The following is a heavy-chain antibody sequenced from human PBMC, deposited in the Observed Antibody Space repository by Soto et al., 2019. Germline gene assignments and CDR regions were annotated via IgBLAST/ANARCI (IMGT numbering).Heavy chain of an antibody. Sequence: QVQLVESGGGVVQPGRSLRLSCAASGFTFSSYGMHWVRQAPGKGLERVAVISYDGSNKYYADSVKGRFTTSRDNSKNTLDLQMNSLRAEVTAVYYCAKDLLWFGESAVDYWGQGTLVTVSS. D-gene: IGHD3-10*01. J-gene: IGHJ4*02. CDR3: AKDLLWFGESAVDY. CDR1: GFTFSSYG. V-gene: IGHV3-30*18. CDR2: ISYDGSNK.